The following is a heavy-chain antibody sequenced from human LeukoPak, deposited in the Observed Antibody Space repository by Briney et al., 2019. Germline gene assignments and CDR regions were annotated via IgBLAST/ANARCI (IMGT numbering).Heavy chain of an antibody. CDR3: ARYQYSSGRIFDY. CDR2: IDSGSSTI. Sequence: GSLRLSCAASGFTFSGYSMNWVRQAPGEGLEWVSYIDSGSSTIYYADSVKGRFTVSRDNAKNSLYLQMNSLRAEDTAVYYCARYQYSSGRIFDYWGQGTLVTVSS. V-gene: IGHV3-48*01. D-gene: IGHD6-19*01. J-gene: IGHJ4*02. CDR1: GFTFSGYS.